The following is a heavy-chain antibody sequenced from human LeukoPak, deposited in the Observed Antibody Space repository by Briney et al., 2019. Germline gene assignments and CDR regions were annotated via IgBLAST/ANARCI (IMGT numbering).Heavy chain of an antibody. CDR3: ARGRPGDIVANRWNYFDY. CDR2: ISAYNGNT. CDR1: GYTFTSYG. Sequence: ASVKVSCTASGYTFTSYGISWVRQAPGQGLEWMGWISAYNGNTNYAQKLQGRVTMTTDTSTSTAYMELRRLRSDDTAVYYCARGRPGDIVANRWNYFDYWGQGTLVTVSS. V-gene: IGHV1-18*01. J-gene: IGHJ4*02. D-gene: IGHD5-12*01.